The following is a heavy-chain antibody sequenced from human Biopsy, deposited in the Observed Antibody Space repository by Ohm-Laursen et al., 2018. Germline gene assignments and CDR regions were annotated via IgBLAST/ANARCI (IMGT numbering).Heavy chain of an antibody. V-gene: IGHV1-46*01. Sequence: ASVKVSCKTSGYSFTSYYMHWVRQAPGQGLEWMGMINPSGSTTSYPRIFQGRVAMTRDTSKSTVYMELSSLRSADTAVYYCARGSFWFGGNYYYYGMDVWGQGTTVTVSS. CDR3: ARGSFWFGGNYYYYGMDV. CDR1: GYSFTSYY. CDR2: INPSGSTT. D-gene: IGHD3-10*01. J-gene: IGHJ6*02.